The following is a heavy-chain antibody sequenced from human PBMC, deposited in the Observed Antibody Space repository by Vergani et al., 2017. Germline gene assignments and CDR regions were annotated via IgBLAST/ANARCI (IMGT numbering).Heavy chain of an antibody. CDR3: ARAPWYYDSSPSPYYYYMDV. V-gene: IGHV1-69*01. J-gene: IGHJ6*03. CDR1: GGTFSSYA. D-gene: IGHD3-22*01. Sequence: QVQLVQSGAEVKKPGSSVKVSCKASGGTFSSYAISWVRQAPGQGLEWMGGIIPIFGTANYAQKFQGRVTSTADESTSTAYMELSSLRSEDTAVYYCARAPWYYDSSPSPYYYYMDVWGKGTTVTVSS. CDR2: IIPIFGTA.